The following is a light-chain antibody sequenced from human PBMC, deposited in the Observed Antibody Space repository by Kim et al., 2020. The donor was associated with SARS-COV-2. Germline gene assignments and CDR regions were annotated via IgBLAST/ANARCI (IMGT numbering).Light chain of an antibody. CDR3: KSRDSSGNLLV. J-gene: IGLJ2*01. CDR1: SLRTYY. Sequence: LGQTVRITCQGDSLRTYYASWYQQKPGQAPVLVIYGKNNRPSGIPDRFSGSSSGNTASLTITGAQAEDEADYYCKSRDSSGNLLVFGGGTQLTVL. CDR2: GKN. V-gene: IGLV3-19*01.